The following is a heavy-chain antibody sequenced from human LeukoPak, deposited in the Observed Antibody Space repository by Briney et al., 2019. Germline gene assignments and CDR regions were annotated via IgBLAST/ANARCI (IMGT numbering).Heavy chain of an antibody. J-gene: IGHJ4*02. D-gene: IGHD3-10*01. CDR3: AKDPQEYYSSGSYLFDY. CDR1: GFTFSSYG. Sequence: PGGSLRLSCAASGFTFSSYGMHWVRQAPGKGLEWVAFIRYDGSNKYYADSVKGRFTISRDNSKNTLYLQMNSLRAEDTAVYYCAKDPQEYYSSGSYLFDYWGQGTLVTVSS. CDR2: IRYDGSNK. V-gene: IGHV3-30*02.